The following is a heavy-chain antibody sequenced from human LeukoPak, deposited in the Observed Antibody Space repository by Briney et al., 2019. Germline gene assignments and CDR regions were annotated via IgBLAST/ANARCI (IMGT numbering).Heavy chain of an antibody. V-gene: IGHV4-34*01. J-gene: IGHJ5*02. CDR2: INHSGST. CDR3: ARVGRYYYGSGRRNWFDP. CDR1: GGSFSGYY. Sequence: PSETLSLTCAVYGGSFSGYYWSWIRQPPGKGLEWIGEINHSGSTNYNPSLKSRVTISVDTSKNQFSLKLSSVTAADTAVYYCARVGRYYYGSGRRNWFDPWGQGTLVTVSS. D-gene: IGHD3-10*01.